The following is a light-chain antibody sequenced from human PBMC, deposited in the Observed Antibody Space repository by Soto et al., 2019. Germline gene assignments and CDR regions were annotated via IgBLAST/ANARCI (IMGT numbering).Light chain of an antibody. Sequence: DIQLTQSPSTLSASVGDRVTITCRASQGFGNWWAWYQQKPGKAPKLLIYKASSLESGVPSRFSGSGSGAEITLTISSLQPDDFATYYCQQYNSHSWTFGQGTKVEIK. V-gene: IGKV1-5*03. CDR1: QGFGNW. CDR3: QQYNSHSWT. J-gene: IGKJ1*01. CDR2: KAS.